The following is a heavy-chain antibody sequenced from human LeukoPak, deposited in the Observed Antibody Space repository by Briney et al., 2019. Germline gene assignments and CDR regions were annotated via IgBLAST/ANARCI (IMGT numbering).Heavy chain of an antibody. Sequence: SETLSLTCTVSGGSISSYDLSWIRQPPGKGLEWIGYIYYSGSTNYNPSLKSRVTISVDTYKNQFSLKLSSVTAADTAVYYCASSGIAAASSDYWGQGTLVTVSS. CDR2: IYYSGST. CDR1: GGSISSYD. V-gene: IGHV4-59*08. CDR3: ASSGIAAASSDY. J-gene: IGHJ4*02. D-gene: IGHD6-13*01.